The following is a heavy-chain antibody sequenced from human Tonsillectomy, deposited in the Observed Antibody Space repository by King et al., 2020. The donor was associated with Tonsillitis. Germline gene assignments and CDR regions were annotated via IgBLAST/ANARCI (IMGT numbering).Heavy chain of an antibody. D-gene: IGHD3-3*01. Sequence: VQLVESGGGLVQPGGSLRLSCAVSGFTFSNYAMNWVRQAPGKGLEWVSGINGCGGGTYDADSVKGRFTSSRENSKNTLYLQMNSLRVEDTAVYYCAKDSGTTIFGVVIIPYFDYWGQGTLVTVSS. CDR1: GFTFSNYA. CDR3: AKDSGTTIFGVVIIPYFDY. CDR2: INGCGGGT. V-gene: IGHV3-23*04. J-gene: IGHJ4*02.